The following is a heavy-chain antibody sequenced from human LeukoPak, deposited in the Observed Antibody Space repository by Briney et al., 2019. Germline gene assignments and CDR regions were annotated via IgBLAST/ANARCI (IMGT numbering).Heavy chain of an antibody. CDR3: TTDITMIVVVINDY. V-gene: IGHV3-15*01. CDR1: GFTFGNAW. J-gene: IGHJ4*02. D-gene: IGHD3-22*01. CDR2: IKSKTDGGTT. Sequence: SGGSLRLSCAASGFTFGNAWMSWVRQAPGKGLEWVGRIKSKTDGGTTDYAAPVKGRFTISRDDSKNTLYLQMNSLKTEDTAVYYCTTDITMIVVVINDYWGQGTLVTVSS.